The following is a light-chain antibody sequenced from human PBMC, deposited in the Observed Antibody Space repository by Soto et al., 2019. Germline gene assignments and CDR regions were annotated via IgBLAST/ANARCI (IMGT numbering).Light chain of an antibody. V-gene: IGLV2-14*01. CDR2: EVT. J-gene: IGLJ2*01. CDR1: NNDVGAYPY. CDR3: SSVATSGTTGI. Sequence: QSVLTQPASVSGSPGQSITISCTGTNNDVGAYPYVSWYQQHPGTAPKLIIYEVTNRPSGISDRFSGSKSGNTASLTISGLQAEDESDYYCSSVATSGTTGIFGGGTKLTVL.